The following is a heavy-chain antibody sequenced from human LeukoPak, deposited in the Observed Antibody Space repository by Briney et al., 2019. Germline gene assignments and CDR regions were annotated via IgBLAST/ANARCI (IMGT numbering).Heavy chain of an antibody. V-gene: IGHV3-30*18. Sequence: GGCLRLSCGASGFTFSSYGMHWVRQAPGKGLEWVAVISSDGSNKYYADSVKGRFTVSRDNSKNALYQQMNSLRPEDAAVYYCAKEIYFGSGSYPDYWGQGTLVTVSS. CDR2: ISSDGSNK. J-gene: IGHJ4*02. D-gene: IGHD3-10*01. CDR1: GFTFSSYG. CDR3: AKEIYFGSGSYPDY.